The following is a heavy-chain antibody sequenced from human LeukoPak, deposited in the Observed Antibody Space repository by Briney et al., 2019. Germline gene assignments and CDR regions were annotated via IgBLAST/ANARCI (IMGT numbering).Heavy chain of an antibody. D-gene: IGHD3-10*01. J-gene: IGHJ6*02. V-gene: IGHV4-39*01. CDR1: GGSISSRSYY. CDR2: IYYSGST. Sequence: SETLSLTCTVSGGSISSRSYYWGWIRQPPGKGLEWIGSIYYSGSTYYNPSLKSRVTISVDTSKNQFSLKLSSVTAADTAVYYCARLSGSGSYYNVNYYYGMDVWGQGTTVTVSS. CDR3: ARLSGSGSYYNVNYYYGMDV.